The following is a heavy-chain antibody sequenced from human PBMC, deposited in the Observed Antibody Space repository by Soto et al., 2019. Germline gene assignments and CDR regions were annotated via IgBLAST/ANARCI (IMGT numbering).Heavy chain of an antibody. CDR2: ISYDGSNK. Sequence: ALRLSCAASGFTFSSYGMHWVRQAPGKGLEWVAVISYDGSNKYYADSVKGRFTISRGNSKNTLYLQMNSLRAEDTAVYYCAKDRIAGRGYFDYWGQGTLVTVSS. V-gene: IGHV3-30*18. CDR1: GFTFSSYG. J-gene: IGHJ4*02. CDR3: AKDRIAGRGYFDY. D-gene: IGHD1-26*01.